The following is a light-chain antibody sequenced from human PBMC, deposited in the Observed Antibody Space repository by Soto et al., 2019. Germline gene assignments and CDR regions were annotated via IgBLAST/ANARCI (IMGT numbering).Light chain of an antibody. J-gene: IGKJ4*01. CDR3: QQYWSSPLT. CDR1: QSVSSSF. Sequence: EIVLTQSPGTLSLSPGERATLSCRASQSVSSSFLAWYQQKPGQAPRLLIYGASSRATGIPDRFSGSGSGTGFTLTISRLEPEDVAVYFWQQYWSSPLTFGGGTQVEIK. CDR2: GAS. V-gene: IGKV3-20*01.